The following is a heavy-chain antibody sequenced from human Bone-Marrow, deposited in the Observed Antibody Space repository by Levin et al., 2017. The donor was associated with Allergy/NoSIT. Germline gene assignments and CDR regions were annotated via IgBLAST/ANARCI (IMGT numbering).Heavy chain of an antibody. J-gene: IGHJ4*02. CDR3: VRNLVN. CDR2: VHPSGDT. D-gene: IGHD1-14*01. CDR1: GGSLNGNH. Sequence: SETLSLTCAVYGGSLNGNHWTWIRQPPGKGLEWIGEVHPSGDTNYNPSLKSRITISVDTSNNQFSLKLNSLTAADTSVYYCVRNLVNWGQGTLVTVSS. V-gene: IGHV4-34*01.